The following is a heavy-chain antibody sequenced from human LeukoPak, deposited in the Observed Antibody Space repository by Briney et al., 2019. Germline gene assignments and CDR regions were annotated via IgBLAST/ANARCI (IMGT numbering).Heavy chain of an antibody. Sequence: GSLRLSCAASGFSFSSYWMSWVRQAPGKGLEWVANIKEDGSEKYYVDSVKGRFTISRDNAKNSLYLQMNSLRAEDTAVYYCAELGITMIGGVWGKGTTVTISS. CDR3: AELGITMIGGV. V-gene: IGHV3-7*01. D-gene: IGHD3-10*02. CDR2: IKEDGSEK. J-gene: IGHJ6*04. CDR1: GFSFSSYW.